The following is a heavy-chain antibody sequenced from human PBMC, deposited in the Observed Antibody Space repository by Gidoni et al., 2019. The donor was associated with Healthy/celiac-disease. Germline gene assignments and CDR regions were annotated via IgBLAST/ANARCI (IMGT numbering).Heavy chain of an antibody. V-gene: IGHV3-21*01. Sequence: PGKGLEWVSSISSSSSYIYYADSVKGRFTISRDNAKNSLYLQMNSLRAEDTAVYYCGGAQLQNFDYWGQGTLVTVSS. J-gene: IGHJ4*02. CDR2: ISSSSSYI. D-gene: IGHD2-2*01. CDR3: GGAQLQNFDY.